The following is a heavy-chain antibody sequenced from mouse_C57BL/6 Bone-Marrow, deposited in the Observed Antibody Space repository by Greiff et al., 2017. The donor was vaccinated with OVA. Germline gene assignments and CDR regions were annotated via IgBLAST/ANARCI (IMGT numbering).Heavy chain of an antibody. D-gene: IGHD4-1*01. J-gene: IGHJ2*01. CDR2: ISGGGGNT. CDR1: GFTFSSYT. V-gene: IGHV5-9*01. CDR3: ARHSSLTGTDFDY. Sequence: DVMLVESGGGLVKPGGSLKLSCAASGFTFSSYTMSWVRQTPEKRLEWVATISGGGGNTYYPDSVKGRFTISRDNAKNTLYLQMSSLRSEDTALYYCARHSSLTGTDFDYWGQGTTLTVSS.